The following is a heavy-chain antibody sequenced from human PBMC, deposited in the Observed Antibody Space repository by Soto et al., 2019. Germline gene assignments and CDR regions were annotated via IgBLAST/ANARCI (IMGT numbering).Heavy chain of an antibody. J-gene: IGHJ2*01. CDR2: IWYDGSNK. D-gene: IGHD2-15*01. CDR1: GFTFSSYG. V-gene: IGHV3-33*01. Sequence: QVQLVESGGGVVQPGRSLRLSCAASGFTFSSYGMHWVRQAPGKGLEWVAVIWYDGSNKYYADSVKGRFTISRDNSKNTLYLQMNSLRAEDTAVYYCAIYSLYPFDLWGRGTLVTVSS. CDR3: AIYSLYPFDL.